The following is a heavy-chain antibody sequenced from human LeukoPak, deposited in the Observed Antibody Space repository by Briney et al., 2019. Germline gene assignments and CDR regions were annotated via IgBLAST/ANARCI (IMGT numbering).Heavy chain of an antibody. CDR3: ASPPKYGSGTLFDY. V-gene: IGHV3-23*01. D-gene: IGHD3-10*01. CDR2: ISRGVGTT. J-gene: IGHJ4*02. CDR1: GFTFRSYG. Sequence: GGSLRLSCAASGFTFRSYGMHWVRQAPGKGLECVSTISRGVGTTYYVDSVKGRFTISRDNSKNTLYLQMNNLRADDTAVYYCASPPKYGSGTLFDYWGQGTLVTVSS.